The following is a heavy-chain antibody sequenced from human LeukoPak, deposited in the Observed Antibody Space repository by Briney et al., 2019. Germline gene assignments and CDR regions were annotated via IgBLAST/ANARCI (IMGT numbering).Heavy chain of an antibody. CDR1: GFTFSSSA. J-gene: IGHJ6*03. D-gene: IGHD3-3*01. V-gene: IGHV3-23*03. Sequence: PGGSLRLSCAASGFTFSSSAMSWVRQAPGKGLEWVSFIYSDNTHYSDSVKGRFTISRDNSKNTLYLQMNSLRAEDTAVYYCARVYYDFWSGYPQYYMDVWGKGTTVTVSS. CDR3: ARVYYDFWSGYPQYYMDV. CDR2: IYSDNT.